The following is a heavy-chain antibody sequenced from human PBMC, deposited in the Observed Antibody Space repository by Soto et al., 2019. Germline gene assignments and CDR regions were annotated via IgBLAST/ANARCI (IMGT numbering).Heavy chain of an antibody. J-gene: IGHJ4*02. Sequence: QVQLQESGPGLVKPSQTLSLTCTVSGDSIGTGGYYWDWIRQHPGKGPEWIGYIHYSGNTYYNPSLKSRLPISLDTSKNQFSLHLSSVTAADTAVYYCATHHDDISGRTPLLFASWGQGTLVTVSS. CDR3: ATHHDDISGRTPLLFAS. D-gene: IGHD3-22*01. CDR1: GDSIGTGGYY. CDR2: IHYSGNT. V-gene: IGHV4-31*03.